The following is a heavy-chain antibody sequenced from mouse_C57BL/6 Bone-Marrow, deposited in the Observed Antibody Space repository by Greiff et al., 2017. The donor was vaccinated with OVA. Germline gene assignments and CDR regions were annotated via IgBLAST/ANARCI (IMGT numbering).Heavy chain of an antibody. D-gene: IGHD1-1*01. CDR3: TSITTVVAPYAMDY. J-gene: IGHJ4*01. Sequence: EVQVVESGGGLVQPGGSMKLSCVASGFTFSNYWMNWVRQSPEKGLEWVAQIRLKSDNYATHYAESVKGRFTISRDDSKSSVYLQMNNLRAEDTGIYYCTSITTVVAPYAMDYWGQGTSVTVSS. CDR1: GFTFSNYW. CDR2: IRLKSDNYAT. V-gene: IGHV6-3*01.